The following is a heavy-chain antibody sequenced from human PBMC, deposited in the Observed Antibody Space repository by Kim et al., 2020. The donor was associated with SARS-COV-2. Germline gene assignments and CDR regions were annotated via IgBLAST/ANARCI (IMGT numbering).Heavy chain of an antibody. V-gene: IGHV4-34*01. J-gene: IGHJ4*02. CDR3: ARGRDDSSGYYYADY. Sequence: PSLKRRVTISVDTSKNQFSLKLSAVTAADTAVYYCARGRDDSSGYYYADYWGQGTLVTVSS. D-gene: IGHD3-22*01.